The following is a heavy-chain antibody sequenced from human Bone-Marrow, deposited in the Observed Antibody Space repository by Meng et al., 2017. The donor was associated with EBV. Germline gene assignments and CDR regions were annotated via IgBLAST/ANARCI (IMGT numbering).Heavy chain of an antibody. Sequence: QGQLVQSGAEVKKAGSSVKVSCKASGDLFPNLAFTWVRQVPGKGLEWMGGFLPILGAANYAQKFQGRLTITADKSTTTAFMELRSLRVDDTAVYFCARDGIAVPGGSNWFDPWGQGTLVTVSS. J-gene: IGHJ5*02. V-gene: IGHV1-69*06. CDR1: GDLFPNLA. D-gene: IGHD6-19*01. CDR2: FLPILGAA. CDR3: ARDGIAVPGGSNWFDP.